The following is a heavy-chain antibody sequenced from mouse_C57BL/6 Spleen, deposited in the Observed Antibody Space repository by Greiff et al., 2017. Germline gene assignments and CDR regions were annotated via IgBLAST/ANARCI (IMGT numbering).Heavy chain of an antibody. CDR2: IDPSDSYT. V-gene: IGHV1-50*01. CDR3: AREVMDY. Sequence: QVQLQQPGAELVKPGASVKLSCKASGYTFTSYWMQWVQQRPGQGLEWIGEIDPSDSYTNSNQKFKGKATLTVDTSSSPAYMQLSSLTSEDSAVYYCAREVMDYWGQGTSVTVSS. CDR1: GYTFTSYW. J-gene: IGHJ4*01.